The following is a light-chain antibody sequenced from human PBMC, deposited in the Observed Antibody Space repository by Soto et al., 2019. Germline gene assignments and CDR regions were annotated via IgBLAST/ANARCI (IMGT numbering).Light chain of an antibody. CDR3: QQSYNAPYT. J-gene: IGKJ2*01. Sequence: DIQMTQSPSSLSVSVGDRVTITCRASQNIGTSLNWYQMKLGRAPTLLIYSASTLQSGAPSRSSGGGSGTDFTLTINSLQPEDFATYSCQQSYNAPYTFGQGTMLEIK. CDR2: SAS. CDR1: QNIGTS. V-gene: IGKV1-39*01.